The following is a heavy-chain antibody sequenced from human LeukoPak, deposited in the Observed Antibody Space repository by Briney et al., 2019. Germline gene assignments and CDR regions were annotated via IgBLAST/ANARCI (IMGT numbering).Heavy chain of an antibody. CDR3: AKGHSGYDYFDY. D-gene: IGHD5-12*01. Sequence: PGGSLRLSCAASGFTFSSYAMSWVRQAPGKGLEWVSAISGSDGSTYYADSVKGRFTISRDNSKNTLYLQMNGLRAEDTAVYYCAKGHSGYDYFDYWGQGTLVTVSS. CDR2: ISGSDGST. J-gene: IGHJ4*02. V-gene: IGHV3-23*01. CDR1: GFTFSSYA.